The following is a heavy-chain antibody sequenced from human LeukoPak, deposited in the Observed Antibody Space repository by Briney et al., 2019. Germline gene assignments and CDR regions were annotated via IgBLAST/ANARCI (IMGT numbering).Heavy chain of an antibody. CDR1: GGPISSSSYY. Sequence: SETLSLTCTVSGGPISSSSYYWGWIRQPPGKGLEWIGSIYYSGSTYYNPSLKSRVTISVDTSNNQFSLKLTSVTAADTAVYYCARRGSGWSDWGQGTRVTVSS. CDR3: ARRGSGWSD. CDR2: IYYSGST. V-gene: IGHV4-39*01. D-gene: IGHD6-19*01. J-gene: IGHJ4*02.